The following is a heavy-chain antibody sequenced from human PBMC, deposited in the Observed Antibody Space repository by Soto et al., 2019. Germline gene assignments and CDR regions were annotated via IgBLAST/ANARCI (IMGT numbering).Heavy chain of an antibody. CDR2: ISSSSSYI. CDR1: GFTFTRYS. V-gene: IGHV3-21*01. CDR3: ARELFGYSSSWYEIWDY. Sequence: AGSMRLSCAASGFTFTRYSMNWVRQAPEKGLEWVSSISSSSSYIYYADSVKGRFTISRDNAKNSLYLQMNSLRAEDTAVYYCARELFGYSSSWYEIWDYWGQGTLVTVSS. J-gene: IGHJ4*02. D-gene: IGHD6-13*01.